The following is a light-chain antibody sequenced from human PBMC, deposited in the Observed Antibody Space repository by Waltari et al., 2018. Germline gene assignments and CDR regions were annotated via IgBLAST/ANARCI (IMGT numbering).Light chain of an antibody. J-gene: IGLJ1*01. CDR1: TSDVGSYDL. Sequence: QSALTQPASVSGTPGQSITISCSGTTSDVGSYDLVSWYQQHPGEAPKLLICEVFKRPPDTYRRFSGAKAGSTASLTISGLQPEDEADYYCCSYAGRGTYVFGSGTKVTVL. CDR3: CSYAGRGTYV. V-gene: IGLV2-23*02. CDR2: EVF.